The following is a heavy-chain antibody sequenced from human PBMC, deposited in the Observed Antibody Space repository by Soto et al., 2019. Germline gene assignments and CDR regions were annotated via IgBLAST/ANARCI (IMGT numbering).Heavy chain of an antibody. J-gene: IGHJ6*02. V-gene: IGHV6-1*01. D-gene: IGHD2-15*01. CDR1: GDTVSSNSVA. CDR3: ARSEEDSDYYYYGMDV. CDR2: TYYRSRWYS. Sequence: TLSLTCVGSGDTVSSNSVAWNWVRQSPSRGLEWLGRTYYRSRWYSDYAVSVRSRIDINADTSKNQVPLQLNSVTPEDTAVYYCARSEEDSDYYYYGMDVWGQGTTVTVSS.